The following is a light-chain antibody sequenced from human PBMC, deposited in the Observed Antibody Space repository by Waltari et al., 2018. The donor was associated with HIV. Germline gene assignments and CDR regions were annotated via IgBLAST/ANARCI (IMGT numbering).Light chain of an antibody. Sequence: QSVLTQPPSASGTPGQRVAISCSGSSSNIGSNYVSCYQQLPGTAPKVLIYRSNQRPSGVPDRFSGSKSGTSASLAISALRSEDEADYYCATWDDSLSGPVFGGGTKLTVL. CDR3: ATWDDSLSGPV. CDR1: SSNIGSNY. CDR2: RSN. J-gene: IGLJ3*02. V-gene: IGLV1-47*01.